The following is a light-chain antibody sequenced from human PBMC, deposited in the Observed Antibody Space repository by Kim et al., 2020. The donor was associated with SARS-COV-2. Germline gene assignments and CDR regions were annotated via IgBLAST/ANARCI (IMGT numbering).Light chain of an antibody. V-gene: IGLV10-54*01. J-gene: IGLJ3*02. CDR2: RNN. CDR1: SNNVGAQR. Sequence: RQTAPLTCTGNSNNVGAQRSACLQPHQGHPPKILSYRNNNRPSGISERCSASRSGNTASPTITGLQAEDEADYYCTAWDSSLSAQVFGGGTKLTVL. CDR3: TAWDSSLSAQV.